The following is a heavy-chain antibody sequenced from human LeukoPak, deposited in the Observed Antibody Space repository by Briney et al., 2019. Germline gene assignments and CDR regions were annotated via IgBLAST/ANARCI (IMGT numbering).Heavy chain of an antibody. Sequence: PSETLSLTCAVYGGSFSGYYWSWIRQPPGKGLEWIGEINHSGSTNYNPSLKSRVTISVDTSKNQFSLKLSSVTAADTAVYYCARARQLASSGHWFDPWGQGTLVTVSS. V-gene: IGHV4-34*01. CDR3: ARARQLASSGHWFDP. D-gene: IGHD6-6*01. CDR2: INHSGST. J-gene: IGHJ5*02. CDR1: GGSFSGYY.